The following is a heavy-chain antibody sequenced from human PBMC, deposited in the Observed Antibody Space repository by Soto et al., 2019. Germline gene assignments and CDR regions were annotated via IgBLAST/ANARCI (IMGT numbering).Heavy chain of an antibody. J-gene: IGHJ4*02. CDR1: GGSISSSNYH. V-gene: IGHV4-39*01. CDR2: MYYSGST. CDR3: ARPGGNSPPGS. D-gene: IGHD2-8*02. Sequence: QLQLQESGPGLVKPSETLSLTCTVSGGSISSSNYHWGWIRQPPGKGLEWIGSMYYSGSTYYNPSLMRRATISLETSTNQFALRLTSVTAAATAVYHRARPGGNSPPGSRGQGTLVTGAS.